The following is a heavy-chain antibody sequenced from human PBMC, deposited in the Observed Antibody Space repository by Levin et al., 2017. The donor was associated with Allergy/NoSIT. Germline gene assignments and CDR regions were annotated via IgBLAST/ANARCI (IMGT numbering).Heavy chain of an antibody. CDR2: ITNSGRT. V-gene: IGHV3-23*01. CDR1: GFTFSNYA. CDR3: VKEMTTVIPVFDY. D-gene: IGHD4-17*01. J-gene: IGHJ4*02. Sequence: PGGSLRLSCAASGFTFSNYAMSWVRQAPGKGLEWVSAITNSGRTYYADSVKGRFTVSRDNSKNMLYLQMNSLRADDTAVYYCVKEMTTVIPVFDYWGQGPLVTVSS.